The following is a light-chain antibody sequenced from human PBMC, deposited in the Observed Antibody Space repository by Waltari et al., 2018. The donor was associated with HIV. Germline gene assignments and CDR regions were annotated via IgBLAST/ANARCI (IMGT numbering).Light chain of an antibody. CDR3: QSYDSSLSGFWV. V-gene: IGLV1-40*01. Sequence: QSVLTQPPSVSGAPGQRVTISCTGNSSNIGAGYDVHWYQQLPGIAPKLLIYGYSTGPAGVPDRFSGSKSGTSASRAITGLQAEDEADYYCQSYDSSLSGFWVFGGGTKLTVL. CDR1: SSNIGAGYD. J-gene: IGLJ3*02. CDR2: GYS.